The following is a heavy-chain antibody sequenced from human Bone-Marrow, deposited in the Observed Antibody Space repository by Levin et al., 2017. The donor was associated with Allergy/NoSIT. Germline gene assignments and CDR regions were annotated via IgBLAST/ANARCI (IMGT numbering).Heavy chain of an antibody. CDR2: INAGNGNT. V-gene: IGHV1-3*01. D-gene: IGHD5/OR15-5a*01. J-gene: IGHJ4*02. CDR1: GYTFTSYA. Sequence: GESLKISCKASGYTFTSYAMHWVRQAPGQRLEWMGWINAGNGNTKYSQKFQGRVTITRDTSASTAYMELSSLRSEDTAVYYCARSAWVYAPFDYWGQGTLVTVSS. CDR3: ARSAWVYAPFDY.